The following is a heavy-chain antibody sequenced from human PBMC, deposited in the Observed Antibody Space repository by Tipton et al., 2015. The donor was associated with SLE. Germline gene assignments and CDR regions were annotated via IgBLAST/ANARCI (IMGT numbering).Heavy chain of an antibody. CDR2: NYTSGNT. CDR1: GGSIRGFY. V-gene: IGHV4-4*07. D-gene: IGHD6-19*01. Sequence: TLSLTCPVSGGSIRGFYWSWIRQPAGKGLEWIGHNYTSGNTNYNPSPKHRVTISADTSKTQFSLKLTSVTAADTAVYYCATVNYTSGWPYSFDHWGQGALVTVSS. CDR3: ATVNYTSGWPYSFDH. J-gene: IGHJ4*02.